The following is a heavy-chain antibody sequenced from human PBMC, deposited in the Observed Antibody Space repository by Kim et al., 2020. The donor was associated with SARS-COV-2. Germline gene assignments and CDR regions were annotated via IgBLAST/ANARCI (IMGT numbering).Heavy chain of an antibody. J-gene: IGHJ3*02. V-gene: IGHV4-59*01. CDR3: ARDSLGYCSSTSCYHAFDI. CDR1: GGSISSYY. Sequence: SETLSLTCTVSGGSISSYYWSWIRQPPGKGLKWMGNIYYSGTTNYNPSLKSRVTISVNTSKNQFSLKLSSVTAADTAVYYCARDSLGYCSSTSCYHAFDIWGQGTMVTVSS. D-gene: IGHD2-2*01. CDR2: IYYSGTT.